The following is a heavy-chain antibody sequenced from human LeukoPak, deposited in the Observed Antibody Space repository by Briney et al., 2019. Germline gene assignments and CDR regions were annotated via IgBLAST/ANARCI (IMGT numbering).Heavy chain of an antibody. CDR3: ARAAAGKLYYYMDV. D-gene: IGHD6-13*01. Sequence: ASVKVSCKASGYTFTSYGISWVRQAPGQGLEWMGWISAYNGNTNYAQKLQGRVTMTTDTSTSTAYMELSSLRSEDMAVYYCARAAAGKLYYYMDVWGKGTTVTVSS. CDR2: ISAYNGNT. J-gene: IGHJ6*03. CDR1: GYTFTSYG. V-gene: IGHV1-18*03.